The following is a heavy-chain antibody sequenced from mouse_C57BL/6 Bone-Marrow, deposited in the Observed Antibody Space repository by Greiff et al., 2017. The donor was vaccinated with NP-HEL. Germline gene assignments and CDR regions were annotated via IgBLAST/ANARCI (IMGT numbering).Heavy chain of an antibody. CDR2: IRLKSDNYAT. D-gene: IGHD2-3*01. CDR3: AGDGYPGGY. CDR1: GFTFSNYW. V-gene: IGHV6-3*01. J-gene: IGHJ2*01. Sequence: EVQLQESGGGLVQPGGSMKLSCVASGFTFSNYWMNWVRQSPEKGLEWVAQIRLKSDNYATHYAESVKGRFTISRDDSKRSVYLQVNNLRAEDTGIYYCAGDGYPGGYWGQGTTVTVSS.